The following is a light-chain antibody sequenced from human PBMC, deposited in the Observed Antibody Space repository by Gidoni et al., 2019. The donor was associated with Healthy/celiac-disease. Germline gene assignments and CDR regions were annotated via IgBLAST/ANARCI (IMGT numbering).Light chain of an antibody. V-gene: IGKV3-11*01. J-gene: IGKJ1*01. CDR1: QSVSSY. Sequence: EIVLTQSPATLSLSPGERATLSCRASQSVSSYLAWYQQKPGQAPRLLIYDASNRATGLPARFSGSGSGTDFTLTISSLEPEDFAVYYCQQRSNWPPAWTFGQXTKVEIK. CDR3: QQRSNWPPAWT. CDR2: DAS.